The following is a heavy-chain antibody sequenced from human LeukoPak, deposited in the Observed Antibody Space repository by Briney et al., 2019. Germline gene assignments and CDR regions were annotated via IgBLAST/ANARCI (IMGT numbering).Heavy chain of an antibody. V-gene: IGHV1-18*04. CDR3: ARGDNYCSKPSCTPEFEY. CDR1: GYTFTGYY. Sequence: GASVKVSCKASGYTFTGYYMHWVRQAPGQGLEWMGWISAYNGNTRYTQNLQGRVTMTTDTSTSTAYMELMSLTSNDTAVYYCARGDNYCSKPSCTPEFEYWGQGTLVTVSS. J-gene: IGHJ4*02. D-gene: IGHD2-2*01. CDR2: ISAYNGNT.